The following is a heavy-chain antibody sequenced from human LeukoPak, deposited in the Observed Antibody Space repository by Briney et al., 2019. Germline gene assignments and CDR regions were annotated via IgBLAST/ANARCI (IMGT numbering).Heavy chain of an antibody. Sequence: PGGSLRLSCAASGFTFSSYSMNWVRQAPGKGLEWVSYISSSSSTIYYADSVKGRFTISRDNAKNSLYLQMNSLRAEDTAVYYCARDWDWELLEGLDYWGQGTLVTVSS. J-gene: IGHJ4*02. D-gene: IGHD1-26*01. CDR3: ARDWDWELLEGLDY. CDR1: GFTFSSYS. V-gene: IGHV3-48*04. CDR2: ISSSSSTI.